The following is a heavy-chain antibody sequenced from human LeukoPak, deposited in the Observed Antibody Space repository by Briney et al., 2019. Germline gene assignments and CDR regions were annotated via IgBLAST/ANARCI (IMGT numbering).Heavy chain of an antibody. D-gene: IGHD1-1*01. CDR2: ISSGSSYI. Sequence: GGSLRLSCAASGFTFSSYSMKWVRQAPGKGLEWVSSISSGSSYIYYADSMKGRFTVSRDNAKNSLYLQMNSLRVEDTAVYYCARVGLETGTFRAPYDYWGQGTLVTVSS. CDR1: GFTFSSYS. CDR3: ARVGLETGTFRAPYDY. J-gene: IGHJ4*02. V-gene: IGHV3-21*01.